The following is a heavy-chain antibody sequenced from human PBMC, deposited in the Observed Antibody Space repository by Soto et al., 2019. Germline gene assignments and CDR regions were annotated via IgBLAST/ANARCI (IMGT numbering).Heavy chain of an antibody. CDR1: GFTADDYA. CDR3: AKDMNRGGMTTIHYFDS. D-gene: IGHD4-17*01. CDR2: ISSNSDTI. V-gene: IGHV3-9*02. J-gene: IGHJ4*02. Sequence: EVQLVESGGGLVQPGRSLRLSCVASGFTADDYAMHWVRQAPGKGLEWVSGISSNSDTIDYADSVKGRFTISRDNAKNSLFLQMNSLRPEDTALYYRAKDMNRGGMTTIHYFDSWGQGTLVTVSS.